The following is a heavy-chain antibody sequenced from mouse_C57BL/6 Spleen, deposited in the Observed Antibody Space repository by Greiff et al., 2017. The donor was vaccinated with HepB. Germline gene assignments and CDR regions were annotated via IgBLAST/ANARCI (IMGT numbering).Heavy chain of an antibody. D-gene: IGHD2-3*01. J-gene: IGHJ3*01. Sequence: EVKVVESGGGLVKPGGSLKLSCAASGFTFSSYAMSWVRQTPEKRLEWVATISDGGSYTYYPDNVKGRFTISRDNAKNTLYLQMSHLKSEDTVMYYCARGYDVYYVEFAYWGQGTLVTVSA. CDR2: ISDGGSYT. CDR1: GFTFSSYA. V-gene: IGHV5-4*03. CDR3: ARGYDVYYVEFAY.